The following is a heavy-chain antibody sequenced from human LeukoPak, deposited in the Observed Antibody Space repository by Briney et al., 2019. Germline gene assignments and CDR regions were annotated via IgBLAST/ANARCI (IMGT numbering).Heavy chain of an antibody. CDR2: IYYTGST. V-gene: IGHV4-39*01. D-gene: IGHD2-8*01. CDR1: SGTISSSSYF. J-gene: IGHJ3*02. Sequence: PSETLSLTCNVSSGTISSSSYFWGWIRQPPGNGLEWIGNIYYTGSTHYNPSLKSRLTISVDTSKNQFSLKLSSVTAADTAVYYCARRMAFDIWGQGTMVTVSS. CDR3: ARRMAFDI.